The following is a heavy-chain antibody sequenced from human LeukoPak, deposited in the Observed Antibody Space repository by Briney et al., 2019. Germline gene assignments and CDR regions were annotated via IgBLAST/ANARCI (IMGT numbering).Heavy chain of an antibody. V-gene: IGHV1-2*02. CDR1: GYTFTGYY. Sequence: GASVKVSCKASGYTFTGYYMHWVRQAPGQGLEWMGWINPNSGGTNYAQKFQGRVTMTRDTSISTAYMELSRLRSDDTAVYYCARGSFGYSSGWYVLGYWSQGTLVTVSS. CDR3: ARGSFGYSSGWYVLGY. J-gene: IGHJ4*02. D-gene: IGHD6-19*01. CDR2: INPNSGGT.